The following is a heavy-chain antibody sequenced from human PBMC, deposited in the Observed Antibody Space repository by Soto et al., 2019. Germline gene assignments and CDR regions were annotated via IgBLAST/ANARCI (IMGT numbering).Heavy chain of an antibody. Sequence: ASVKVSCKASGYTFTSYYMHWVRQAPGQGLEWMGIINPSGGSTSYAQKFQGRVTMTRDTSTSTVYMELSSLRSEDTAVYYCASALGHEQQLVTENPWGQGTLVTVSS. J-gene: IGHJ5*02. CDR2: INPSGGST. V-gene: IGHV1-46*01. CDR3: ASALGHEQQLVTENP. CDR1: GYTFTSYY. D-gene: IGHD6-13*01.